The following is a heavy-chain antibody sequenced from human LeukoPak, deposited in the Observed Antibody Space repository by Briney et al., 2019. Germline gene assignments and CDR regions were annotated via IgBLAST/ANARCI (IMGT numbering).Heavy chain of an antibody. Sequence: KPSETLSLTCTVSGGPTLNYYWSWIRQPPGGGLEWIGYVYSSKNTNYNPSLKSRATISVDTSKTQISLKLTSVTAADTAVYYCTRGTTLVRGVLRAYYYYYMDVWGKGTTVTVSS. CDR1: GGPTLNYY. CDR2: VYSSKNT. V-gene: IGHV4-59*01. J-gene: IGHJ6*03. D-gene: IGHD3-10*01. CDR3: TRGTTLVRGVLRAYYYYYMDV.